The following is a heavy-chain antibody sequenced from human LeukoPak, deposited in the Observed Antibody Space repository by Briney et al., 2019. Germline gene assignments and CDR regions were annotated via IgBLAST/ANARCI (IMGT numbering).Heavy chain of an antibody. D-gene: IGHD2-2*02. CDR3: ARRDIVVVPAAIFGAFDI. CDR1: GFTFDDYG. Sequence: GGSLRLSCAAPGFTFDDYGMSWVRQAPGKGLEWVSGINWNGGSTGYADSVKGRFTISRDNAKNSLYLQMNSLRAEDTALYYCARRDIVVVPAAIFGAFDIWGQGTMVTVSS. V-gene: IGHV3-20*04. J-gene: IGHJ3*02. CDR2: INWNGGST.